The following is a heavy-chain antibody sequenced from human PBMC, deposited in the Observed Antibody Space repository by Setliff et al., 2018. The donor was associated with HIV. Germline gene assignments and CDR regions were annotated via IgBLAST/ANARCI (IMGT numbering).Heavy chain of an antibody. V-gene: IGHV3-7*02. D-gene: IGHD2-15*01. CDR3: ATRVVVAATLAEYDY. Sequence: PGGSLRLSCAASGFTFSTYWMSWVRQAPGKGLEWVANINQDGSEKYYVDSVKGRFTISRDNAKNSLYLQMNSLRAEDTAVYYCATRVVVAATLAEYDYWGQGTLVTVAS. CDR1: GFTFSTYW. J-gene: IGHJ4*02. CDR2: INQDGSEK.